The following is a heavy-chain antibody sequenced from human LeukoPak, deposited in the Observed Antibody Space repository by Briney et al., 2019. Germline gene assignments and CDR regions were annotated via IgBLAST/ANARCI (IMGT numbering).Heavy chain of an antibody. V-gene: IGHV4-61*02. CDR2: IYTSGST. D-gene: IGHD4-23*01. CDR3: ARGGVPAVLRWYYYYYMDV. CDR1: GGSISSGSYY. J-gene: IGHJ6*03. Sequence: PSQTLSLTCTVSGGSISSGSYYWSWIRQPAGKGLEWIGRIYTSGSTNYNPSLKSRVTISVDTSKNQFSLKLSSVTAADTAVYYCARGGVPAVLRWYYYYYMDVWGKGTTVTVSS.